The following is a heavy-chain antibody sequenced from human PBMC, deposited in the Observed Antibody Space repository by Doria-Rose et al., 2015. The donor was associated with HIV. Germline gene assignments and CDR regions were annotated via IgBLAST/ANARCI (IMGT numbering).Heavy chain of an antibody. J-gene: IGHJ4*02. V-gene: IGHV2-26*01. CDR3: ARIKSSRWYHKYYFDF. D-gene: IGHD6-13*01. CDR2: IFTDDER. Sequence: QVQLVESGPVLVKPTETLTLTCTVSGVSLSSPGMGMSWIRQPPGKALEWLTNIFTDDERAYKTSLQSRLTIFRVPSNSQVVLTMTDMDPVDTATYYCARIKSSRWYHKYYFDFWGQGTLFIVSA. CDR1: GVSLSSPGMG.